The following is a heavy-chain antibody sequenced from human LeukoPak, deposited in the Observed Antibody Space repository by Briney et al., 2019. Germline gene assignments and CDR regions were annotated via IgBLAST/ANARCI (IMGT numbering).Heavy chain of an antibody. CDR3: ARDQGTTKTSYAFHI. Sequence: GGSLRLSCAASGFTFSSYGMHWVRQAPGKGLEWVAFIRYDGSNKYYADSVKGRFTISRDNSKNTLYLQMNSLRGEDTAVYFCARDQGTTKTSYAFHIWGRGTMVTVSS. D-gene: IGHD4-17*01. CDR1: GFTFSSYG. J-gene: IGHJ3*02. CDR2: IRYDGSNK. V-gene: IGHV3-30*02.